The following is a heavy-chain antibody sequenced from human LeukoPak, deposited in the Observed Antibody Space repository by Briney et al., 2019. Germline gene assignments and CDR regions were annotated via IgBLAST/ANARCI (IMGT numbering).Heavy chain of an antibody. J-gene: IGHJ5*02. CDR1: GVSIRSGGYY. CDR3: ARLSGRVWFDP. CDR2: IYYSGST. Sequence: SETLSLTCSASGVSIRSGGYYWSWIRQHPGKGLEWIGYIYYSGSTYYNPSLKSRVTILVDTSKNQFSLKLSSVTAADTAIYYCARLSGRVWFDPWGQGTLVTVSS. D-gene: IGHD1-20*01. V-gene: IGHV4-31*03.